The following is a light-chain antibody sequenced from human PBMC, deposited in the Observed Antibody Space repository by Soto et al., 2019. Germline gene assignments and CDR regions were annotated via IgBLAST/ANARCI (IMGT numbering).Light chain of an antibody. Sequence: DIQMTQSPSSMSASVGDRVTITCRASQSISSYLNWYQQKPGKAPKLLIYAASSLQSGVPSRFSGSGSGTDFTLTISSLQPEDFATYYCQQSYSTFMCTFGQGTKREIK. CDR2: AAS. V-gene: IGKV1-39*01. CDR3: QQSYSTFMCT. CDR1: QSISSY. J-gene: IGKJ2*02.